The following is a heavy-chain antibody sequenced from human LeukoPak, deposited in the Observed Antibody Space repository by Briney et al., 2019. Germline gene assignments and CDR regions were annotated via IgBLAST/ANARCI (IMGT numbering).Heavy chain of an antibody. J-gene: IGHJ6*02. D-gene: IGHD6-19*01. V-gene: IGHV4-59*01. CDR1: GGSISSYY. CDR2: IFYTGST. CDR3: ARENAVAGTYYYYYGMDV. Sequence: SETLSLTCTVSGGSISSYYWSWIRQPPGKGLEWIGYIFYTGSTNYNPSLKSRVTISVDTSKNLFSLKLSSVTAADTAVYYCARENAVAGTYYYYYGMDVWGQGTTVTVSS.